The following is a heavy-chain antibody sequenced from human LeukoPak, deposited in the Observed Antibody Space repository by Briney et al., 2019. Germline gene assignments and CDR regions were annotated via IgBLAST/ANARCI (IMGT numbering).Heavy chain of an antibody. CDR1: EYTFTGYY. D-gene: IGHD3-16*02. Sequence: ASVKVSCRASEYTFTGYYLHWVRQAPGQGLEWMGWINPNSGATNYAQKFQGRVTMTRDMSTTTDYMELSSLRSEDTAVYYCARDNSVGDIAWWFDPWGQGTLVTVSS. V-gene: IGHV1-2*02. CDR2: INPNSGAT. J-gene: IGHJ5*02. CDR3: ARDNSVGDIAWWFDP.